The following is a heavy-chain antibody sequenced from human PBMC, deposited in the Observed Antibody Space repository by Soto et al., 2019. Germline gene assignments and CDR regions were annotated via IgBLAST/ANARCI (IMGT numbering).Heavy chain of an antibody. CDR3: ARGMPNHWNYYYYYGMDV. Sequence: TLSLTCTVSGGSISSGGYYWSWIRQHPGKGLEWIGYISYSGSTYYNPSLKSRVTISVDTSKNQFSLKLSSVTAADTAVYYCARGMPNHWNYYYYYGMDVWGQGTTVTVSS. J-gene: IGHJ6*02. CDR1: GGSISSGGYY. D-gene: IGHD1-1*01. V-gene: IGHV4-31*03. CDR2: ISYSGST.